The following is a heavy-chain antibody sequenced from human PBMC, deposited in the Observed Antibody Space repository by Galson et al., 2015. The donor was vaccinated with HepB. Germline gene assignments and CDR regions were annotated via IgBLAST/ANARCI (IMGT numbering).Heavy chain of an antibody. D-gene: IGHD3-16*01. CDR1: GSTFINYG. CDR3: AKEGSPYYDSSGMDV. Sequence: SLRLSCAASGSTFINYGMRWVRQAPGKGLEWVARIAVDGSNKSYADTVQGRFTISRDNSKNTVYLQMKSLGAEDAAVYYCAKEGSPYYDSSGMDVWGQGTTVTVSS. J-gene: IGHJ6*02. CDR2: IAVDGSNK. V-gene: IGHV3-30*18.